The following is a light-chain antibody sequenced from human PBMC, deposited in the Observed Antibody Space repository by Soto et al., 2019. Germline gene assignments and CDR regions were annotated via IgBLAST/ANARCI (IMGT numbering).Light chain of an antibody. V-gene: IGKV4-1*01. CDR1: QSVLYSSNNQNC. CDR2: WAS. Sequence: DIVMTQSPDSLAVSLGERATINCESSQSVLYSSNNQNCLAWYQQKPGQPPKLLIYWASTRESGVPDRFSSSGSVTDFTLTISSLQAEDVAVYYCQQYCATPWTFGQGTKVEIK. CDR3: QQYCATPWT. J-gene: IGKJ1*01.